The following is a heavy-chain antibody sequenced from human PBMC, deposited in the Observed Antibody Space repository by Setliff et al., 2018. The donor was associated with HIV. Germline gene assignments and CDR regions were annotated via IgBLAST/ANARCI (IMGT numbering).Heavy chain of an antibody. J-gene: IGHJ6*03. V-gene: IGHV5-51*01. CDR1: GYGFNSYW. Sequence: GESLKISCKASGYGFNSYWIAWVRQMSGKGLEWMGIIYPGDSEIRYSPSFQGQVIISADKSISTAYLQWSSLKASDTAKYYCARGLSIFGVATPGFYSFMDVWGKGTTVTVSS. D-gene: IGHD3-3*01. CDR2: IYPGDSEI. CDR3: ARGLSIFGVATPGFYSFMDV.